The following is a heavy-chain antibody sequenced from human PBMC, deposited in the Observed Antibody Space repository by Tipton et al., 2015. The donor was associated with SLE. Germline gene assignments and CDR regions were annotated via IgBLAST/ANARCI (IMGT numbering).Heavy chain of an antibody. CDR2: IYYGGST. CDR1: GGSISSYY. J-gene: IGHJ4*02. Sequence: LRLSCTVSGGSISSYYWSWIRQPPGKGLEWIGYIYYGGSTRYNPSLESRVTMSRDTSKNQIFLKLTSVTAADTALYFCASSEEYSSGWSYFHSWGQGALVTVSS. CDR3: ASSEEYSSGWSYFHS. V-gene: IGHV4-59*01. D-gene: IGHD6-19*01.